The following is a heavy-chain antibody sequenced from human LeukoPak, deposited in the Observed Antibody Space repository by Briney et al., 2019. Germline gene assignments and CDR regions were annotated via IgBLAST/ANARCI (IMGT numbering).Heavy chain of an antibody. CDR2: IKSKSERGTT. D-gene: IGHD2-2*02. CDR1: GFTFSNGW. V-gene: IGHV3-15*01. J-gene: IGHJ4*02. CDR3: TSNLYCSTSSCYTLDN. Sequence: GGSLRLSCAASGFTFSNGWMSWVRQAPGKGLEWVGRIKSKSERGTTDYAAPVKGGFTISSDGSTNTVYLHMNSLKTEDTAVYFCTSNLYCSTSSCYTLDNWGQGTLVAVSP.